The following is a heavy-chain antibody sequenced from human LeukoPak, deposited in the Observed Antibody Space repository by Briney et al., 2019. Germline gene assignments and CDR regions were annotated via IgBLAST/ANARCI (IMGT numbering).Heavy chain of an antibody. CDR2: IIPILGIA. J-gene: IGHJ6*02. V-gene: IGHV1-69*04. CDR1: GGTFSSYA. CDR3: ARVTHHYYYDSSGYYTKYYYYYGMDV. D-gene: IGHD3-22*01. Sequence: SVKVSCKASGGTFSSYAISWVRQAPGQGLEWMGRIIPILGIANYAQKFQGRVTITADKSTSTAYMELSSLRSEDTAVYYCARVTHHYYYDSSGYYTKYYYYYGMDVWGQGTTVTVSS.